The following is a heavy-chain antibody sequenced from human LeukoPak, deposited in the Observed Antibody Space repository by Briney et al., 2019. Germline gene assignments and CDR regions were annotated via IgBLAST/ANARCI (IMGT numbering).Heavy chain of an antibody. J-gene: IGHJ4*02. V-gene: IGHV4-59*01. Sequence: SETLSLTCTVSGGSISSYYWSWIRQPPGKGLEWIGYIYYSGSTNYNPSLKSRVTISVDTSKNQFSLKLSSVTAADTAVYYCARGSQWLFYSFDYWGQGTLVTVSS. CDR2: IYYSGST. CDR1: GGSISSYY. CDR3: ARGSQWLFYSFDY. D-gene: IGHD3-3*01.